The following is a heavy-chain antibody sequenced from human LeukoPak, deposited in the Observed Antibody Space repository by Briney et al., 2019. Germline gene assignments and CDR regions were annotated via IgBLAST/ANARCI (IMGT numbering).Heavy chain of an antibody. CDR1: GWSFNDFY. Sequence: PSGTLSLTCAVYGWSFNDFYWNWIRQPPGKGLEWIGEINARGDTNYNPSLKSRVTISVDTSKNQFSLSLSSMSASDTAVYYCARGQVPAARGHNWFDPWGQGTLVTVSS. V-gene: IGHV4-34*01. J-gene: IGHJ5*02. D-gene: IGHD2-2*01. CDR3: ARGQVPAARGHNWFDP. CDR2: INARGDT.